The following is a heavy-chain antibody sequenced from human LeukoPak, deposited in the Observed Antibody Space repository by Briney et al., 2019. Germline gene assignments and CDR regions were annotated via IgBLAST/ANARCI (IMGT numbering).Heavy chain of an antibody. CDR3: ARRDITSGWSFDY. CDR1: GGSIGNHH. CDR2: IHTSEGT. J-gene: IGHJ4*02. D-gene: IGHD6-19*01. V-gene: IGHV4-4*07. Sequence: SETLSLTCTVSGGSIGNHHWSWIRQPAGKGLEWIGQIHTSEGTNYNPSLKSRVTMSVDTTEDQVSLTIRSMTAADTAFYYCARRDITSGWSFDYWGQGTLVTVSS.